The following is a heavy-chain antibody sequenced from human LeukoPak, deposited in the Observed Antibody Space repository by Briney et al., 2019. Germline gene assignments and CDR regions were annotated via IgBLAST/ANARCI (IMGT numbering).Heavy chain of an antibody. V-gene: IGHV1-18*01. J-gene: IGHJ4*02. D-gene: IGHD3-16*02. CDR3: ARDYYDYVWGSYRSFDY. CDR1: GYTFTSYG. CDR2: ISAYNGNT. Sequence: ASVKVSCKASGYTFTSYGISWVRQAPGQGLEWMGWISAYNGNTNYAQKLQGRVTMTTDTSTSTAYMELRSLRSDDTAVYYCARDYYDYVWGSYRSFDYWGQGTLVTASS.